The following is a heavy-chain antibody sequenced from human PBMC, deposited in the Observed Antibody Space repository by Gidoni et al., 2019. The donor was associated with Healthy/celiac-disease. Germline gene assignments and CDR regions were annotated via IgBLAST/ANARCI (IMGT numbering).Heavy chain of an antibody. CDR1: GFTFISYS. Sequence: EVQLVESGGGLVKPGGSLRLSCAASGFTFISYSMNWVRQAPGKGLEWVSSISSTSTYIYYADSVKGRFTISRDNAKNSLYLQMDSLRAEDTAVYYCARDLTGDLNYFDYWGQGTLVTVSS. V-gene: IGHV3-21*01. J-gene: IGHJ4*01. CDR2: ISSTSTYI. D-gene: IGHD7-27*01. CDR3: ARDLTGDLNYFDY.